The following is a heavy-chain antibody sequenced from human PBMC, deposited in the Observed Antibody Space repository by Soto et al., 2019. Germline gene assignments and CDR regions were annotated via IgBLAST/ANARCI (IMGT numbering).Heavy chain of an antibody. V-gene: IGHV4-30-4*01. Sequence: PSETLSLTCTVSGGSISSGDYYWSWIRQPPGKGLEWIGYIYYSGSTYYNPSLKSRVTISVDTSKNQFSLKLSSVTAADTAVYFCTRQTDAVQWLAVPTDYNFDYWGQGTLVTVSS. D-gene: IGHD6-19*01. CDR1: GGSISSGDYY. J-gene: IGHJ4*02. CDR3: TRQTDAVQWLAVPTDYNFDY. CDR2: IYYSGST.